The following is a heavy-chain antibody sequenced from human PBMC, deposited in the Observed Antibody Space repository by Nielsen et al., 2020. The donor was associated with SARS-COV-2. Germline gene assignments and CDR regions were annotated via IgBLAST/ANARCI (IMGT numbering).Heavy chain of an antibody. D-gene: IGHD3-10*01. CDR1: GFSLSNARMG. CDR3: ARSPGVWFGEVYYYYGMDV. CDR2: IFSNDEK. J-gene: IGHJ6*02. Sequence: SGPTLVKPTETLTLTCTVSGFSLSNARMGVSWIRQPPGKALEWLAHIFSNDEKSYSTSLKSRLTISKDTSKSQVVLTMTNMDPVDTATYYCARSPGVWFGEVYYYYGMDVWGQGTTVTVSS. V-gene: IGHV2-26*01.